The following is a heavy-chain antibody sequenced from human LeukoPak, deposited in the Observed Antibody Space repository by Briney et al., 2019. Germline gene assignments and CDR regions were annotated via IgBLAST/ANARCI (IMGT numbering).Heavy chain of an antibody. D-gene: IGHD2-2*01. Sequence: GSSVKVSCKASGGTFSSYAISWVRQAPGQGPEWMGGIIPIFGTANYAQKFQGRVTITADKSTSTAYMELSSLRSEDTAVYYCARVVVVVPAAMYRGWFDPWGQGTLVTVSS. CDR3: ARVVVVVPAAMYRGWFDP. CDR1: GGTFSSYA. CDR2: IIPIFGTA. J-gene: IGHJ5*02. V-gene: IGHV1-69*06.